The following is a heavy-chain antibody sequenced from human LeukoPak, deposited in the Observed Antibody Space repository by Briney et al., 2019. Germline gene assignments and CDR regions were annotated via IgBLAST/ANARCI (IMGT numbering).Heavy chain of an antibody. CDR1: GLTFSNSW. CDR3: ARSDYVYYYYGMDV. J-gene: IGHJ6*02. D-gene: IGHD4-17*01. CDR2: IKQDGGDK. V-gene: IGHV3-7*01. Sequence: GGSLRLSCAASGLTFSNSWMSWVRQAPGKGLEWVAIIKQDGGDKYYVDSVKGRFTISRDNAKNSLYLQMNSLRAEDTAVYYCARSDYVYYYYGMDVWGQGTTVTVSS.